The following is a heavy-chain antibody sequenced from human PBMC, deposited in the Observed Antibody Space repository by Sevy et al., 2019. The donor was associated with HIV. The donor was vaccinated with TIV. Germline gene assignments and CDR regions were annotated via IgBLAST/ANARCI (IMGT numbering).Heavy chain of an antibody. CDR2: INPNSGGT. D-gene: IGHD3-22*01. CDR1: GYTFTGYY. J-gene: IGHJ4*02. CDR3: ARNYDSSGYYVY. V-gene: IGHV1-2*02. Sequence: ASVKVSCKASGYTFTGYYMHWVRQAPGQGLEWMGWINPNSGGTNYVQKFQGRVTMTRDTSISTAYMELSRLRSDDTAVYYCARNYDSSGYYVYWGQGTLVTVSS.